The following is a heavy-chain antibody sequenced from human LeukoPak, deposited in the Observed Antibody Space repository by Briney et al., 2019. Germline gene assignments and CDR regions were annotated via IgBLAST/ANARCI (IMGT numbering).Heavy chain of an antibody. V-gene: IGHV1-18*01. Sequence: ASVKVSCKASRYTFTSYGISWLRQAPGQGLEWMGWISAYNGNTNYAQKLQGRVTMTTDTSTSTAYMELRSLRSDDTAVYYCARVTGYSSGWFRSSFDYWGQGTLVTVSS. CDR3: ARVTGYSSGWFRSSFDY. D-gene: IGHD6-19*01. CDR1: RYTFTSYG. J-gene: IGHJ4*02. CDR2: ISAYNGNT.